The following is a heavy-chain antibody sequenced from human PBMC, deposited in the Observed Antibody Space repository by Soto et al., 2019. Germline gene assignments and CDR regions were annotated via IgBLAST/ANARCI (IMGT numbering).Heavy chain of an antibody. CDR3: ARYSSSSVFDY. CDR1: GGSVSSGSYY. Sequence: SETLSLTCTISGGSVSSGSYYWSWIRQPPGKGLEWIGYIYYSGSIDYNPSLKSRVTIPADTSKTQFSLMMSSVTAADTAVSYCARYSSSSVFDYWGQGILVTVSS. CDR2: IYYSGSI. J-gene: IGHJ4*02. V-gene: IGHV4-61*01. D-gene: IGHD6-6*01.